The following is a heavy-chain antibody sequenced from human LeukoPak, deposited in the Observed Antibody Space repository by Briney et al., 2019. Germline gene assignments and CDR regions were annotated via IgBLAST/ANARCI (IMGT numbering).Heavy chain of an antibody. Sequence: GGSLRLSCAASGFTFLSYGMHWVRQAPGKGLEWVAFIRYDGSNKYYADSVKGRFTISRDNSKNTLYLQMNSLRAEDTAVYYCAKGSDSSGYSDFDYWGQGTLVTVSS. CDR2: IRYDGSNK. J-gene: IGHJ4*02. D-gene: IGHD3-22*01. V-gene: IGHV3-30*02. CDR1: GFTFLSYG. CDR3: AKGSDSSGYSDFDY.